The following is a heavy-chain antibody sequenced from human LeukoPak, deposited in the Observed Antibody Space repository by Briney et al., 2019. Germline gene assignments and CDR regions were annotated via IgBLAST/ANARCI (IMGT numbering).Heavy chain of an antibody. CDR3: ARALSYCSSTSCYNNWFDP. Sequence: SQTLSLTCTLAGYSISRRYYWGWIRQPPGKGLERSGGVVHSGSTYYNPSLKSRVTISVDTSKNQFSLKLSSVTAADTAVYYCARALSYCSSTSCYNNWFDPWGQGTLVTVSS. D-gene: IGHD2-2*02. J-gene: IGHJ5*02. CDR1: GYSISRRYY. V-gene: IGHV4-38-2*02. CDR2: VVHSGST.